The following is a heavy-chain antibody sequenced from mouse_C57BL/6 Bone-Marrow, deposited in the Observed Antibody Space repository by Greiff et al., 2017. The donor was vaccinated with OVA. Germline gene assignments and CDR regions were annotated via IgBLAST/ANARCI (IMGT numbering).Heavy chain of an antibody. J-gene: IGHJ3*01. Sequence: VQLKQSGPELVKPGASVKISCKASGYTFTDYYMNWVKQSHGKSLEWIGDINPNNGGTSYNQKFKGKATLTVDKSSSTAYMELRSLTSEDSAVYYCAREGIYYYGSSPWFAYWGQGTLVTVSA. CDR1: GYTFTDYY. CDR2: INPNNGGT. D-gene: IGHD1-1*01. V-gene: IGHV1-26*01. CDR3: AREGIYYYGSSPWFAY.